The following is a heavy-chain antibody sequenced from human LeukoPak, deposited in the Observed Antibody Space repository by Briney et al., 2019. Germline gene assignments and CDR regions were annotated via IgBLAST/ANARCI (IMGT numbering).Heavy chain of an antibody. CDR3: ARHQGELRFFYYGMDV. CDR2: ISAYDGHT. J-gene: IGHJ6*02. Sequence: ASVKVSCKVFAYILSSYGISWVRQAPGQGLEWMGWISAYDGHTNYAQKLQGRVTMTTDTATRTAYMELRSLKSDDTAVYYCARHQGELRFFYYGMDVWGQGTTVTVSS. D-gene: IGHD1-26*01. V-gene: IGHV1-18*01. CDR1: AYILSSYG.